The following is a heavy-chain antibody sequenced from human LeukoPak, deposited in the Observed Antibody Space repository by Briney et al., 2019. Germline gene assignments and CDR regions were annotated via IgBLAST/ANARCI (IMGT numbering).Heavy chain of an antibody. Sequence: GGSLRLSCAASGFTVSSNYMSWVRQAPGKGLEWVSVIYNGGSTYYADSVKGRFTISRDTSKNTLYLQMNSLRAEDTAVYYCAIIPLGGRFDYWGQGTLVIVSS. CDR2: IYNGGST. CDR1: GFTVSSNY. J-gene: IGHJ4*02. CDR3: AIIPLGGRFDY. V-gene: IGHV3-53*01. D-gene: IGHD3-10*01.